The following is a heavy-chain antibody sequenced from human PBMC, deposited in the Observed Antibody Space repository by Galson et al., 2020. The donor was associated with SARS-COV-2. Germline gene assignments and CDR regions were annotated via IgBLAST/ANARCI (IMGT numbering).Heavy chain of an antibody. CDR2: INSSGST. Sequence: SETLSLTCAVYGGSFSGYYWSWIRQPPGKGLEWIGEINSSGSTNYNPSLKSRVTISVDTSKNHFSLKLSSVTAADTAVYYCARAENFFLVVTATRMCYFSYWVRGTLATVSS. J-gene: IGHJ4*02. D-gene: IGHD2-21*02. V-gene: IGHV4-34*01. CDR3: ARAENFFLVVTATRMCYFSY. CDR1: GGSFSGYY.